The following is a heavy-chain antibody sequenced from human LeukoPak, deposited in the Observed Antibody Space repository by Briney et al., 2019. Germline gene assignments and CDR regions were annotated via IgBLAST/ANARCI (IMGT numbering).Heavy chain of an antibody. J-gene: IGHJ5*02. Sequence: KFGESLKISCKGSGYSFTSYWIGWVRQMPGKGLEWMGIIYPGDSDTRYSPSFQGQVTISADKSISTAYLQWSSLKASDTATYYCARHSPAVGYYDSSGYYSWLDPWGQGTLVTVSS. CDR2: IYPGDSDT. CDR3: ARHSPAVGYYDSSGYYSWLDP. CDR1: GYSFTSYW. V-gene: IGHV5-51*01. D-gene: IGHD3-22*01.